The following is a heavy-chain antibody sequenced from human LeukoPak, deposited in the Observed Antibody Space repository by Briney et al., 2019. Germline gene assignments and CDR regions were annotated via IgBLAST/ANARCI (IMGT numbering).Heavy chain of an antibody. Sequence: SETLSLTCTVPGGSISSGDYYWSWIRQPPGKGLEWIGYIYYSGSTYYNPSLKSRVTISVDTPKNQFSLKLSSVTAADTAVYYCARDKFGRFDPWGQGTLVTVSS. D-gene: IGHD3-10*01. J-gene: IGHJ5*02. CDR3: ARDKFGRFDP. CDR2: IYYSGST. CDR1: GGSISSGDYY. V-gene: IGHV4-30-4*08.